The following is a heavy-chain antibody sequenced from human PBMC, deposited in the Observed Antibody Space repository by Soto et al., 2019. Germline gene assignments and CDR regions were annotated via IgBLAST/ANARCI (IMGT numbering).Heavy chain of an antibody. CDR2: ITGSGDTT. D-gene: IGHD5-18*01. J-gene: IGHJ4*02. CDR3: AKKGWGYSYGNFPN. Sequence: PGGSLRLSCAASGFTFSSYTMSWVRQAPGKGLEWVSAITGSGDTTYYTDSVKGRFTISRDNSKNTLYLQMNSLRAEDTAVYYCAKKGWGYSYGNFPNWGQGTLVTVSS. V-gene: IGHV3-23*01. CDR1: GFTFSSYT.